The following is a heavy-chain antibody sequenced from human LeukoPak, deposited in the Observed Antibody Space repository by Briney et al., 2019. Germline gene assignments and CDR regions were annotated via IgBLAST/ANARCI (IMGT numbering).Heavy chain of an antibody. D-gene: IGHD2-2*01. CDR3: AREHCSSTSCYSDAFDI. CDR1: GFTFSSYS. J-gene: IGHJ3*02. CDR2: ISSSSSYI. Sequence: GGSLRLSCAASGFTFSSYSMNWVRQAPGKGLEWVSSISSSSSYIYYADSVKGRFTISRDNAKNSLYLQMNSLRAEDTAVYYCAREHCSSTSCYSDAFDIWGQGTMVTVSS. V-gene: IGHV3-21*01.